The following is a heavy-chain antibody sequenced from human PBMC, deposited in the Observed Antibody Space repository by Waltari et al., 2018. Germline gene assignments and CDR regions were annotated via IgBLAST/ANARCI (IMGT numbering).Heavy chain of an antibody. V-gene: IGHV4-34*01. CDR2: INHSGST. D-gene: IGHD3-3*01. J-gene: IGHJ2*01. Sequence: QVQLQQWGAGLLKPSETLSLTCAVYGGSFSGYYWSWIRQPPGKGLEWIGEINHSGSTNYNPSLKSRVTISVDTSKNQFSLKLSAVTAADTAVYYCASSPYYDFFRLQIWYFDLWGRGTLVTVSS. CDR1: GGSFSGYY. CDR3: ASSPYYDFFRLQIWYFDL.